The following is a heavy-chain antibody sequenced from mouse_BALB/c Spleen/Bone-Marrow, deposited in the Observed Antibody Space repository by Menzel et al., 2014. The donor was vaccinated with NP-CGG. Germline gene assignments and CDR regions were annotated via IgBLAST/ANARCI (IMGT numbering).Heavy chain of an antibody. J-gene: IGHJ3*01. CDR3: AKNYYYGYVAY. V-gene: IGHV4-1*02. D-gene: IGHD1-2*01. CDR1: GFDFSRYW. Sequence: EVQRVESGGGLVQPGGSLKLSCAASGFDFSRYWMTWVRQAPGKGLEWIGEINPDSSTINYAPSLKDKFIISRDNAKNTLYLQMSKVRSEDTALYYCAKNYYYGYVAYWGQGTLVTASA. CDR2: INPDSSTI.